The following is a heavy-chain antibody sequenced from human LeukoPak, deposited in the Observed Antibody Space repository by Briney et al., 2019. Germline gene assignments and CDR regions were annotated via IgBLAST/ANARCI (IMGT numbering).Heavy chain of an antibody. CDR2: ISGSGGST. Sequence: GGSLRLSCAASGFTFSSYAMSWVRQALGKGLEWVSAISGSGGSTYYADSVKGRFTISRDNSKNTLYLQMNSLRAEDTAVYYCAKGGLPTSYGSGSLTYWGQGTLVTVSS. V-gene: IGHV3-23*01. D-gene: IGHD3-10*01. J-gene: IGHJ4*02. CDR1: GFTFSSYA. CDR3: AKGGLPTSYGSGSLTY.